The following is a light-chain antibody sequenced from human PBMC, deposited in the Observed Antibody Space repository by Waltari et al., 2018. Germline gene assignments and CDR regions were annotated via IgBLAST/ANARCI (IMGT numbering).Light chain of an antibody. CDR1: NIGIKT. CDR3: QVWDANVDQGV. J-gene: IGLJ1*01. Sequence: SYVLTQPPSVSVAPGQTAQITCGGNNIGIKTVHWYLQKPGLAPVLVIYDDNNRPSEIPERFSGSNFGNTATLTIRGVEGGDEADYYGQVWDANVDQGVFGPGTKVTVL. CDR2: DDN. V-gene: IGLV3-21*02.